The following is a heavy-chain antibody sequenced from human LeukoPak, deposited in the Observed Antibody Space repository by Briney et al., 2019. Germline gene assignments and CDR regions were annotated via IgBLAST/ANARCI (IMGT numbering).Heavy chain of an antibody. CDR1: GGSFSGYY. CDR2: INHSGST. Sequence: SETLSLTCAVYGGSFSGYYWSWIRQPPGKGLEWIGEINHSGSTNYNPSLKSRVTISVDTSKNQFSLKLSSVTAADTAVYYCARGRIVLMVYQTSSFDYWGQGTLVTVSS. D-gene: IGHD2-8*01. V-gene: IGHV4-34*01. CDR3: ARGRIVLMVYQTSSFDY. J-gene: IGHJ4*02.